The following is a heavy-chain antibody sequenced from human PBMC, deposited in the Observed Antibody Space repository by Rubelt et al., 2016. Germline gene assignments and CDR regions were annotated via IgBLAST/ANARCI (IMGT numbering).Heavy chain of an antibody. CDR3: ARPTLMAYE. CDR1: GLILRRYR. D-gene: IGHD5-24*01. CDR2: IKRDGTRI. Sequence: EVQLVESGGVSVRRGGSVRLSCAASGLILRRYRVNLVRQVPGKEMVGVSRIKRDGTRIDYEAYGKGRVTVARDNAKNMVYLQMNSLRVDDTAVYYCARPTLMAYEWGQGTLVTVSS. V-gene: IGHV3-74*01. J-gene: IGHJ4*02.